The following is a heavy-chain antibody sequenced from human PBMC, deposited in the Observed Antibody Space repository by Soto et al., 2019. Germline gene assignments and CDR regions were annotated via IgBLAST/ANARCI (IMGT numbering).Heavy chain of an antibody. CDR2: IIPIFGTA. CDR3: ARDRSDIVVVVASEGDAFDI. V-gene: IGHV1-69*01. D-gene: IGHD2-15*01. CDR1: GGTFSSYA. Sequence: QVQLVQSGAEVQKPGSSVKVSCKASGGTFSSYAISWVRQAPGQGLEWMGGIIPIFGTANYAQKFQGRVTITADESTSTAYMELSSLRSEDTAVYYCARDRSDIVVVVASEGDAFDIWGQGTMVTVSS. J-gene: IGHJ3*02.